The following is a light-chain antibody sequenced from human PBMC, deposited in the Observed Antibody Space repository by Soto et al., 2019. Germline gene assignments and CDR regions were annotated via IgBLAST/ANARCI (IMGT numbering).Light chain of an antibody. Sequence: ENVLTQSPGTLSLSPGERATLSCRASQTVSSYLTWYQQRPGQAPRLLIYGASKRATGIPDGFSGSGSGTDFTLTISRLEPEDFALYYCQQYGTSPITFGQGTRLEIK. CDR3: QQYGTSPIT. CDR2: GAS. CDR1: QTVSSY. J-gene: IGKJ5*01. V-gene: IGKV3-20*01.